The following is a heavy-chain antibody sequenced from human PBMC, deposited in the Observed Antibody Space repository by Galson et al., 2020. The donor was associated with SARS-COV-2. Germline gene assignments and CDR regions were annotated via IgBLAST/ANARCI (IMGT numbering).Heavy chain of an antibody. CDR2: IWYDGSNK. V-gene: IGHV3-33*01. D-gene: IGHD3-9*01. Sequence: GESLKISCAASGFTFSSYGMHWVRQAPGKGLEWVAVIWYDGSNKYYADSVKGRFTISRDNSKNTLYLQMNSLRAEDTAVYYCARDYDILTGYSGDAFDIWGQGTMVTVSS. J-gene: IGHJ3*02. CDR1: GFTFSSYG. CDR3: ARDYDILTGYSGDAFDI.